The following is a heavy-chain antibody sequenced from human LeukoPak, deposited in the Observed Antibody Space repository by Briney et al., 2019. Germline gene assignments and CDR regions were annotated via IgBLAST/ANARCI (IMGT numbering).Heavy chain of an antibody. Sequence: GRSLRLSCAASGFTFSSYSMSWVRQAPGKGLEWVSAISGSGGSTYYADSVKGRFTISRDNSKNTLYLQMNSLRAEDTAVYYCASRGSTVTQMAWGQGTLVTVSS. D-gene: IGHD4-17*01. CDR3: ASRGSTVTQMA. V-gene: IGHV3-23*01. CDR1: GFTFSSYS. J-gene: IGHJ4*02. CDR2: ISGSGGST.